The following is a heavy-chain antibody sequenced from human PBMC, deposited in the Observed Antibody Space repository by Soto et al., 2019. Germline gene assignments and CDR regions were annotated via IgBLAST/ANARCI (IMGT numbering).Heavy chain of an antibody. V-gene: IGHV3-21*01. CDR1: GFTFSSYS. CDR2: ISSSSSYI. Sequence: PGGSLRLSCAASGFTFSSYSMNWVRQAPGKGLEWVSSISSSSSYIYYADSVKGRFTISRDNAKNSLYLQMNSLRAEDTAVYYCARDPRRNYGDYKAAFDIRGQGTRVTVSS. J-gene: IGHJ3*02. CDR3: ARDPRRNYGDYKAAFDI. D-gene: IGHD4-17*01.